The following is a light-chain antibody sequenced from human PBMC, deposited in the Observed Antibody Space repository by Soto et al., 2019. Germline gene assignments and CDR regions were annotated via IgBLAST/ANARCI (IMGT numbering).Light chain of an antibody. V-gene: IGKV1-9*01. Sequence: DIPLTQSPSFLSASVGDRVTITCRASQGLSSDLAWYQQKPGKAPKLLIYAASTLQSGVPSRFSGSGSGTEFTHIISSLQPEDFATYYCQQLNSYPITFGQGTRLEIK. CDR2: AAS. J-gene: IGKJ5*01. CDR1: QGLSSD. CDR3: QQLNSYPIT.